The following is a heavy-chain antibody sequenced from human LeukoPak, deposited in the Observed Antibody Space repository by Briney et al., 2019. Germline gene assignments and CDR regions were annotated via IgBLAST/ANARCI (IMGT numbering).Heavy chain of an antibody. CDR2: MSAYNGNT. D-gene: IGHD1-26*01. CDR1: GYTFASYG. V-gene: IGHV1-18*01. CDR3: ARDLDQYSGRYGGFGHDF. J-gene: IGHJ4*02. Sequence: ASVKVSCKASGYTFASYGIYWVRQAPGQGLEWMGWMSAYNGNTNYAQKLQGRVTMTTDTSTSTAYMELRSLRSDDTAVYYCARDLDQYSGRYGGFGHDFWGQGTLVTVSS.